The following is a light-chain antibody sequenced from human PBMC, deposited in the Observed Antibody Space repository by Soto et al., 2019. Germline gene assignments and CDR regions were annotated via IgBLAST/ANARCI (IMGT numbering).Light chain of an antibody. CDR1: QSISTN. J-gene: IGKJ1*01. CDR3: QHYDNWPPRT. CDR2: GAS. Sequence: EIGITQSPATVSVSPGEKATLSCRASQSISTNLAWYQQRPGQAPRLLIYGASTRATGISVRFSGSGSGTEFTLTISSLQSEDFAVYYCQHYDNWPPRTFGQGTKVDI. V-gene: IGKV3-15*01.